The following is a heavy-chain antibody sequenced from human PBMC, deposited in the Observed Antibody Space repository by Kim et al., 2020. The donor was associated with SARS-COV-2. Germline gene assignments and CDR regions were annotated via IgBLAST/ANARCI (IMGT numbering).Heavy chain of an antibody. D-gene: IGHD5-18*01. CDR2: ILGSGTTT. Sequence: GGSLRLSCAASGFTFSSYEMNWVRQAPGKGLEWVSYILGSGTTTYYADSVRGRFTISRDNDKNSLYLQMNSLRAEDTAVYYCARGPKYSPFDYWGQGTVV. CDR1: GFTFSSYE. V-gene: IGHV3-48*03. CDR3: ARGPKYSPFDY. J-gene: IGHJ4*02.